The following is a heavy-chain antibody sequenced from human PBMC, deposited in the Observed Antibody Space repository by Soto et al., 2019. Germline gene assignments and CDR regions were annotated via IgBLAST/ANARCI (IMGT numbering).Heavy chain of an antibody. D-gene: IGHD3-9*01. Sequence: QVQLQESGPGLLKPSETLSLTCTVSGDSISNYYWSWIRQPPGKGLEWIAYINYSGSTNYSPSLRSRVTISLDMSKKQFFLNLTSVTAADTAVYYCARDRRFSDWSQWAFDIWGQGTMVTVSS. CDR3: ARDRRFSDWSQWAFDI. CDR2: INYSGST. V-gene: IGHV4-59*01. CDR1: GDSISNYY. J-gene: IGHJ3*02.